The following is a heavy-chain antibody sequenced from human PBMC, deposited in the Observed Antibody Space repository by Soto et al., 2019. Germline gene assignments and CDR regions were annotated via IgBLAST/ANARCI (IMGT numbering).Heavy chain of an antibody. CDR2: SGTTT. Sequence: GGSLRLSCTVSAASGFTFSNYAMSWVRQAAGKGLEWVSSSGTTTHYADSVKGRFTISRDNSKNTLYLQMNSLRAEDTAVYYCHSNYYGSGTYGPTFDYWGQGTQVTVSS. D-gene: IGHD3-10*01. CDR3: HSNYYGSGTYGPTFDY. V-gene: IGHV3-23*01. J-gene: IGHJ4*02. CDR1: GFTFSNYA.